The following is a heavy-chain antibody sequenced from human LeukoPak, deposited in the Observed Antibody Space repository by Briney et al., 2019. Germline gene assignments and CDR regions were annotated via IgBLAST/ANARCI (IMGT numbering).Heavy chain of an antibody. D-gene: IGHD2-15*01. CDR1: GFTVSSNS. Sequence: GGSLRLSCAASGFTVSSNSMSWVRQAPGKGLEWVSVIYSDGRTYYADSVKGRFTISRDNSKNTLYLQMNSLRAEDTAVYFCATYIQRPPGMDVWGQGTTVTVSS. V-gene: IGHV3-66*01. CDR3: ATYIQRPPGMDV. CDR2: IYSDGRT. J-gene: IGHJ6*02.